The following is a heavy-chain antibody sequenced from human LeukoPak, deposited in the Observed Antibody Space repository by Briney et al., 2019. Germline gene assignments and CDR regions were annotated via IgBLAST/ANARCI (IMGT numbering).Heavy chain of an antibody. D-gene: IGHD4-23*01. V-gene: IGHV1-24*01. CDR2: FDPEDGET. CDR1: GYTFTELS. CDR3: ATDYGGNSAGSTWDY. J-gene: IGHJ4*02. Sequence: ASVKVSCKVSGYTFTELSMHWVRQAPGKGLEWMGGFDPEDGETIYAQKFQGRVTMTEDTSTDTAYMELSSLRSEDTAVYYCATDYGGNSAGSTWDYWGQGTLVTVSS.